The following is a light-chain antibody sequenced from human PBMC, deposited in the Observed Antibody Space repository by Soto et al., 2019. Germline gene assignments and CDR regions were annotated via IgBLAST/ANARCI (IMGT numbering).Light chain of an antibody. CDR2: DAS. J-gene: IGKJ4*01. CDR1: QSISSQ. V-gene: IGKV3-11*01. CDR3: QQCGSTPLT. Sequence: SLSLYPLAGATLSCRASQSISSQLAWYQQIPGQAPRLLIYDASNMATGVPDRFSGSGSGTDFTLTISSLEPEDFAAYYCQQCGSTPLTFGEGTIVDVK.